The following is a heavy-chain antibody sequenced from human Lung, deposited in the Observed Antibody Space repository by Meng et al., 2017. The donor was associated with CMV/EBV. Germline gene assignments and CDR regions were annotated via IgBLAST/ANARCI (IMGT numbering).Heavy chain of an antibody. CDR2: MNPNSGNT. D-gene: IGHD6-13*01. Sequence: SXXVFCKASGYTFTSYDINWVRQATGQGLEWMGWMNPNSGNTGYAQKFQGRVTITRNTSISTAYMELSSLRSEDTAVYYCARGSSSYFDYWRQGTLVTVSS. V-gene: IGHV1-8*03. CDR3: ARGSSSYFDY. J-gene: IGHJ4*02. CDR1: GYTFTSYD.